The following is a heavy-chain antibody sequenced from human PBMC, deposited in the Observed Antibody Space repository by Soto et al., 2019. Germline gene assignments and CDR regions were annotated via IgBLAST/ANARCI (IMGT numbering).Heavy chain of an antibody. D-gene: IGHD5-18*01. CDR3: AREILVDTAMVHFDY. Sequence: QVQLQESGPGLVKPSGTLSLTCAVSGGSISSSNWWSWVRQPPGKGLEWIGEIYHSGSTNYNPSLKSRVTMSVDRSKNQFSLKLSSVTAADTAVYYCAREILVDTAMVHFDYWGQGTLVTVSS. J-gene: IGHJ4*02. V-gene: IGHV4-4*02. CDR2: IYHSGST. CDR1: GGSISSSNW.